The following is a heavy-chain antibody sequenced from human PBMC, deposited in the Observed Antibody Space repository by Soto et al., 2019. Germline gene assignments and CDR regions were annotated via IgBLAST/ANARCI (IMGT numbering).Heavy chain of an antibody. D-gene: IGHD3-22*01. CDR2: IYHSGST. V-gene: IGHV4-30-2*01. J-gene: IGHJ4*02. CDR3: ASAFGSSGYR. Sequence: QLKLQESGLGLVKPSQTLSLTCAVSGGSISSGGYSWSWIRQPPGKGLEWIGYIYHSGSTYYNPSLKSRVTISVDRSKNQFSLKLSSVTAADTAVYYCASAFGSSGYRWGQGTLVTVSS. CDR1: GGSISSGGYS.